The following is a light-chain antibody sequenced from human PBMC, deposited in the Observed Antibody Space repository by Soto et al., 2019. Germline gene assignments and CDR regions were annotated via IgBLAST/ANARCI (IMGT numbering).Light chain of an antibody. CDR2: KAS. J-gene: IGKJ1*01. Sequence: DIQMTQSPSTLSGSVGDRVTITCRASQTISSWLAWYQQKPGKAPKLLIYKASTLKSGVPSRFSGSGSGTDFTLTSSSLQPDDFATYYYQHYNNYSEAFGQGTKVELK. V-gene: IGKV1-5*03. CDR1: QTISSW. CDR3: QHYNNYSEA.